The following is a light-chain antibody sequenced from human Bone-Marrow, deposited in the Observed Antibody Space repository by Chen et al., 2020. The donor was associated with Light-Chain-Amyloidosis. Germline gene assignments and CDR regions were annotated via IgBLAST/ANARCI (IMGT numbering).Light chain of an antibody. CDR3: KQYYSAPPVCS. Sequence: VLTQSPDSLAVSLGERATINCKSSQSVFFGPLNKNYLAWYQQKPGQPPRLHIYWASTRESGVHDRFSGNGVGTDYTLTISSLWAAAVENYYCKQYYSAPPVCSFGQGTKL. CDR1: QSVFFGPLNKNY. CDR2: WAS. J-gene: IGKJ2*04. V-gene: IGKV4-1*01.